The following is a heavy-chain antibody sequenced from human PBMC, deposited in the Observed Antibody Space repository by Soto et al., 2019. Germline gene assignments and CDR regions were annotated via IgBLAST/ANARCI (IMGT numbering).Heavy chain of an antibody. CDR2: ISTYNGNR. V-gene: IGHV1-18*01. CDR1: GYSFTNYN. Sequence: QVHLVQSGAEVRKPGASVKVSCKASGYSFTNYNIGWVRQAPGQGLEWLCWISTYNGNRNYAQKFQGRVTMTTDASTSTADMELRGLRPDDTAVYYCAREVGGTFFEAFETWGQGTRVTVSS. D-gene: IGHD1-26*01. CDR3: AREVGGTFFEAFET. J-gene: IGHJ3*02.